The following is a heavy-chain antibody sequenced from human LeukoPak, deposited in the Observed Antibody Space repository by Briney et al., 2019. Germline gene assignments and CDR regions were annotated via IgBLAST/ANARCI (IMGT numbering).Heavy chain of an antibody. CDR1: GGSISSYY. CDR2: IYYSGST. V-gene: IGHV4-39*07. D-gene: IGHD6-19*01. J-gene: IGHJ5*02. Sequence: SETLSLTCTVSGGSISSYYWGWIRQPPGKGPEWIGSIYYSGSTNYNPSLKSRVTISLDTSKNQFSLKLTSVTAADTAVYYCASVRGYSSGWYASGFDPWGQGTLVTVSS. CDR3: ASVRGYSSGWYASGFDP.